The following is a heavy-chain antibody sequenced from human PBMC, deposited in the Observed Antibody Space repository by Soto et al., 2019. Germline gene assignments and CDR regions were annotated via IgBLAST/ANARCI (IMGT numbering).Heavy chain of an antibody. CDR2: ISYDGSNK. J-gene: IGHJ4*02. Sequence: QVQLVESGGGVVQPGRSLRLSCAASGFTFSSYAMHWVRQAPGKGLECVAVISYDGSNKYYADSVKGRFTISRDNSKNTLYLQMNSLRAEDTAVFYCAIDQTGITTAGGGRIDYWGQGSLVTVSS. CDR1: GFTFSSYA. V-gene: IGHV3-30-3*01. CDR3: AIDQTGITTAGGGRIDY. D-gene: IGHD6-13*01.